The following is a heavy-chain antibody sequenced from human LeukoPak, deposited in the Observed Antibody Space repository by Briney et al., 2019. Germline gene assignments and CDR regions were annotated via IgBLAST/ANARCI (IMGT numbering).Heavy chain of an antibody. J-gene: IGHJ6*02. V-gene: IGHV3-11*01. Sequence: PGGSLRLSCAASGFTFSDYYMSWIRQAPEKGLEWVSYISSSGSTIYYADSVKGRFTISRDNAKNSLYLQMNSLRAEDTAVYYCARDLRGYDFWSGYPGYYGMDVRGQGTTVTVSS. D-gene: IGHD3-3*01. CDR2: ISSSGSTI. CDR1: GFTFSDYY. CDR3: ARDLRGYDFWSGYPGYYGMDV.